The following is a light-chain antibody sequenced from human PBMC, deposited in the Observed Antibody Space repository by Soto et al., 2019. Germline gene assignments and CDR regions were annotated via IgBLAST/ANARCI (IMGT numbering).Light chain of an antibody. V-gene: IGLV2-8*01. CDR2: EVS. CDR3: SSYAGSNNYV. J-gene: IGLJ1*01. CDR1: SSDVGGYNY. Sequence: QSVLTQAPSASGSPGQSVTISCTGTSSDVGGYNYVSWYQQYPGKAPKLMIYEVSKRPSGVPDRFSGSKSGNTASLTVSGLQAEDEADYYCSSYAGSNNYVFGTGTKVTV.